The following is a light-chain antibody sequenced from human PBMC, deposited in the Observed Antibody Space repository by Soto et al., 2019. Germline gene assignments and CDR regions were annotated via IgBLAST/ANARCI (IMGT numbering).Light chain of an antibody. CDR3: KHYTTGPSL. J-gene: IGKJ4*01. CDR1: YDLSSR. V-gene: IGKV3-15*01. Sequence: EIVMTQSPVTLSVSPGERATLSCRASYDLSSRLAWYQQKPGQAPRLLIYDASTRATGVPARFSGSGSGTEFTLSLSGLRSEFFEVFFWKHYTTGPSLFAGGTKVCIK. CDR2: DAS.